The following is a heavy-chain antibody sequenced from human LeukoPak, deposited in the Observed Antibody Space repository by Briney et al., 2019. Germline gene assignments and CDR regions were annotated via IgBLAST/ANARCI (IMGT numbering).Heavy chain of an antibody. CDR1: GFTFSSYW. V-gene: IGHV3-9*01. Sequence: PGGSLRLSCAASGFTFSSYWMHWVRQAPGKGLEWVSGINWNSDRIGYADSVKGRFTISRDNAKNSLYLQMNSLRAEDTALYYCAKDRRYASGGGASDIWGQGTMVTVSS. D-gene: IGHD6-19*01. J-gene: IGHJ3*02. CDR2: INWNSDRI. CDR3: AKDRRYASGGGASDI.